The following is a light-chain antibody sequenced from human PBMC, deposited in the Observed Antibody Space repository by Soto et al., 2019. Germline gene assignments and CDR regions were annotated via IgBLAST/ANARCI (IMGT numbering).Light chain of an antibody. CDR1: QSININ. Sequence: EIVLYQSPGTLSLSHGERATISFRASQSININLAWYQQKPGQAPRLLIYGASTRATGLPARFSGSGSGTEFTLIISSLQSEDSAVYYCQQYDKWPITFGQGTRLEIK. V-gene: IGKV3-15*01. J-gene: IGKJ5*01. CDR3: QQYDKWPIT. CDR2: GAS.